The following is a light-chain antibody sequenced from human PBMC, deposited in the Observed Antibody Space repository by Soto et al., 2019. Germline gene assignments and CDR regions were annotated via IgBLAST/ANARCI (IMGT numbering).Light chain of an antibody. CDR1: SSVVGSYNF. J-gene: IGLJ1*01. CDR3: CADAGRSTYV. V-gene: IGLV2-23*02. CDR2: EVS. Sequence: QSVLTQPASVSGSPGQSSTISCTRTSSVVGSYNFVSWYQQHPGKVPKVMIYEVSKRPSGVSDRFSGSKSGNTASLTISGLQAEDEADYYCCADAGRSTYVFGTGTKVTVL.